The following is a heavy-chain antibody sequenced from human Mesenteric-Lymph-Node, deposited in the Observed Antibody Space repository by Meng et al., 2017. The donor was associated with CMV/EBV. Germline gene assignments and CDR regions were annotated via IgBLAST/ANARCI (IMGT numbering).Heavy chain of an antibody. CDR2: IYSGGSST. Sequence: GESLKISCAVSGFYVSGVYMSRVRQAPGKGLEWVSVIYSGGSSTYYADSVKGRFTISRDNSKNTLYLQMKSLKAEDTAVYYCAKDGPSFDYWGQGTLVTVSS. CDR1: GFYVSGVY. CDR3: AKDGPSFDY. V-gene: IGHV3-23*03. J-gene: IGHJ4*02.